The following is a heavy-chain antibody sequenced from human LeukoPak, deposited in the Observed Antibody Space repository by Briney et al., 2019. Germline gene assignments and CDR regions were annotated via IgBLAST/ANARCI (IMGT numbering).Heavy chain of an antibody. V-gene: IGHV3-21*01. Sequence: PGESLRLSCAASGFTFSDYSMHWVRQAPGKGLEWVSSISSGSTYKYSADSLKGRYTISRDNAKNSLYLQMNSLRAEDSAVYYCTRGPTLIGVAGTWPLDYWGQGTLVTVSS. J-gene: IGHJ4*02. D-gene: IGHD6-19*01. CDR2: ISSGSTYK. CDR1: GFTFSDYS. CDR3: TRGPTLIGVAGTWPLDY.